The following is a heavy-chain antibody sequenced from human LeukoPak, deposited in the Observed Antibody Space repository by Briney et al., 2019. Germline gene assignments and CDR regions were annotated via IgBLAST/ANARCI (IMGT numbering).Heavy chain of an antibody. J-gene: IGHJ4*02. CDR3: AGTELELRALFDY. CDR2: INPNSGDT. D-gene: IGHD1-7*01. CDR1: GYTFTGYY. V-gene: IGHV1-2*06. Sequence: ASVKVSCKASGYTFTGYYMHWVRQAPGQGLQWMGRINPNSGDTNYAQKFQGRVTMTRDTSNSTAYMELSRLRSDDTAVYYCAGTELELRALFDYWGQGTLVTVSS.